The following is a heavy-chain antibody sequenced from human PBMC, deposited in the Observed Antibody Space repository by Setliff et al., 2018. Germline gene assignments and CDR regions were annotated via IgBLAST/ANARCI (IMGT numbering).Heavy chain of an antibody. D-gene: IGHD3-10*01. J-gene: IGHJ4*02. Sequence: GGSLRLSCGASGFTYKNDWVSWVRQAPGKGLAWLASINPDGSEKYYVDSVKGRFTISRDNARNSLSLQMNSLRTEDTAVYYCFGAGTCSYWGQGTLVTVSS. CDR3: FGAGTCSY. CDR2: INPDGSEK. V-gene: IGHV3-7*01. CDR1: GFTYKNDW.